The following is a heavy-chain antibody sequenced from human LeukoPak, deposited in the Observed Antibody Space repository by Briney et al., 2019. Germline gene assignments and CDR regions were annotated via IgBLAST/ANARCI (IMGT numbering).Heavy chain of an antibody. CDR2: INHSGST. V-gene: IGHV4-34*01. D-gene: IGHD3-3*01. CDR3: ARVVGDSGDFFDY. Sequence: SETLSLTCAVNSGSFSGCFWSWIRQPPGKGLEWIGEINHSGSTNYNPSLKSRVTISVDTSKNQFSLKLNSVTAADTAMYYCARVVGDSGDFFDYWGQGTLVTVPS. J-gene: IGHJ4*02. CDR1: SGSFSGCF.